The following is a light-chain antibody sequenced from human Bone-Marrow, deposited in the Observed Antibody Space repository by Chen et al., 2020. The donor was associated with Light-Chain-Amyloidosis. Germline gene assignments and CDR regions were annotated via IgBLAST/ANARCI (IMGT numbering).Light chain of an antibody. J-gene: IGLJ2*01. V-gene: IGLV3-25*03. CDR2: RDT. CDR3: QSADSSGTYEVI. Sequence: SYELTQPPSVSVSPGQTARITCSGDDLPTKYAYWYQQKPGQAPVLVTHRDTERPSGISERFSGSRSGTTATLTISSVQAEDEADYPCQSADSSGTYEVIFGGGTKLTVL. CDR1: DLPTKY.